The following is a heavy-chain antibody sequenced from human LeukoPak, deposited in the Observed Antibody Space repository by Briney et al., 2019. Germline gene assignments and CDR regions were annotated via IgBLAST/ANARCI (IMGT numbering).Heavy chain of an antibody. D-gene: IGHD3-3*01. Sequence: ASVKVSCKASGYTFTSYGISWERQAPGQGLEWMGWISAYNGNTNYAQKLQGRVTMTTDTSTSTAYMELRSLRSDDTAVYYCARVYYDFWSGYYIDYYYYYYMDVWGKGTTVTVSS. J-gene: IGHJ6*03. CDR3: ARVYYDFWSGYYIDYYYYYYMDV. CDR2: ISAYNGNT. V-gene: IGHV1-18*01. CDR1: GYTFTSYG.